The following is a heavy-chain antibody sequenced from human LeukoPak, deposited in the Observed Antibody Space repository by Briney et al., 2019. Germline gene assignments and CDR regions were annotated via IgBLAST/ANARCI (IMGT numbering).Heavy chain of an antibody. CDR2: IYHSGST. CDR1: GGSLSSSNW. J-gene: IGHJ4*02. D-gene: IGHD3-3*01. V-gene: IGHV4-4*02. Sequence: PSETLSLTCAVSGGSLSSSNWWSWVRQPPGKGLEWIGEIYHSGSTNYNPSLKSRVTISVDKSKNQFSLKLSSVTAADTAVYYCARAYYDFWSGYYDYWGQGTLVTVSS. CDR3: ARAYYDFWSGYYDY.